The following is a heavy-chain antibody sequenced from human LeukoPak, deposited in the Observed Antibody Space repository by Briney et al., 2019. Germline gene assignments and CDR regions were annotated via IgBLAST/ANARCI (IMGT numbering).Heavy chain of an antibody. D-gene: IGHD4-17*01. Sequence: GGSLRLSCAASGFTFSSYAMSWLRQAPGQGLEWVSAISGSGGSTYYADSVKGRFTISRDNSKNTLYLQMNSLRAEDTAVYYCAKDPGPYGDYYFDYWGQGTLVTVSS. CDR3: AKDPGPYGDYYFDY. CDR2: ISGSGGST. J-gene: IGHJ4*02. CDR1: GFTFSSYA. V-gene: IGHV3-23*01.